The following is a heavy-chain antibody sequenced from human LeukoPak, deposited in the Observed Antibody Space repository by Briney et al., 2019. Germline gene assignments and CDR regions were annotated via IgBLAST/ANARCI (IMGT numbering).Heavy chain of an antibody. CDR3: TRHSSSWFHNWFDP. D-gene: IGHD6-13*01. Sequence: GGSLRLSCAASGFTLSGSAMHWVRQASGKGLEWVGRIRSKANSYATAYAASVKGRFTISRDDSKNTAYLQMNSLKTEDTAVYYCTRHSSSWFHNWFDPWGQGTLVTVSS. J-gene: IGHJ5*02. CDR2: IRSKANSYAT. V-gene: IGHV3-73*01. CDR1: GFTLSGSA.